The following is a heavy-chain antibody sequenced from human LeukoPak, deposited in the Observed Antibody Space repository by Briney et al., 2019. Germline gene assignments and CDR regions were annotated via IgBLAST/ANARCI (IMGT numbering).Heavy chain of an antibody. V-gene: IGHV3-33*01. J-gene: IGHJ4*02. Sequence: RGSLRLSCAASGFTFSSYGMHWVRQAPGKGLEWVAVIWYDGSNKYYADSVKGRFTISRDNSKNTLCLQMNSLRAEDTAVYYCARYYYDSSGYYYADYWGQGTLVTVSS. D-gene: IGHD3-22*01. CDR1: GFTFSSYG. CDR3: ARYYYDSSGYYYADY. CDR2: IWYDGSNK.